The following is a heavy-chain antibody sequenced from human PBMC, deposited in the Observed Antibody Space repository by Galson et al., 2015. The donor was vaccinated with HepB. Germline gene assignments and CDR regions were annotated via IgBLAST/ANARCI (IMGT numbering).Heavy chain of an antibody. CDR1: GFTFSSYG. CDR3: ARGTGIAAAGGLLDP. D-gene: IGHD6-13*01. CDR2: IRYDGSNK. V-gene: IGHV3-30*02. Sequence: SLRLSCAASGFTFSSYGMHWVRQAPGKGLEWVAFIRYDGSNKYYADSVKGRFTISRDNSKNTLYLQMNSLRAEDTAVYYCARGTGIAAAGGLLDPWGQGTLVTVSS. J-gene: IGHJ5*02.